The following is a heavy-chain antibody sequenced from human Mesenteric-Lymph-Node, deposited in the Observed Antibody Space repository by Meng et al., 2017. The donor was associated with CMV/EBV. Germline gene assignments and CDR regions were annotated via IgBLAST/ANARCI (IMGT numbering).Heavy chain of an antibody. CDR3: ATFGGVTQRYYYGMDV. V-gene: IGHV4-39*07. D-gene: IGHD3-16*01. Sequence: SETLSLTCTVSSDSISSNLYYWGWIRQPPGKGLEWIGTVYYTGSTYYNPSLKSRVTISVDTSKNQFSLRLSSVTAADTAVYYCATFGGVTQRYYYGMDVWGQGTTVTVSS. CDR2: VYYTGST. CDR1: SDSISSNLYY. J-gene: IGHJ6*02.